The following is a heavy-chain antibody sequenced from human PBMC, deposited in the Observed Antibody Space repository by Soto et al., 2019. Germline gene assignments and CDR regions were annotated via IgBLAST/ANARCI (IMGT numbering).Heavy chain of an antibody. J-gene: IGHJ4*02. CDR2: ISSSGDTI. CDR3: ARDHYCSVDTCYLISFDY. D-gene: IGHD2-15*01. CDR1: GFSFSTYS. Sequence: GGSLRLSCAASGFSFSTYSMNWVRQAPGKGLEWVSFISSSGDTIHYADSVKGRFTVSRDNAKNSLYLQMNSLRDEDTAVYYCARDHYCSVDTCYLISFDYWGQGTQVTVSS. V-gene: IGHV3-48*02.